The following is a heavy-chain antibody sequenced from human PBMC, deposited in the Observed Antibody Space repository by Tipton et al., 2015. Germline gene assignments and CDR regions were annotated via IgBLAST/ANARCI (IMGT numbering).Heavy chain of an antibody. CDR2: IYHSGRT. V-gene: IGHV4-59*12. CDR1: GGSIRTYY. Sequence: LRLSCTVSGGSIRTYYWVWIRQPPGRGLESIGYIYHSGRTNYNPSLKSRVTISVDTSKNQFSLKLNSVTAADTAVYYCARGDWIIWGQGTLVTVSA. CDR3: ARGDWII. D-gene: IGHD3/OR15-3a*01. J-gene: IGHJ4*02.